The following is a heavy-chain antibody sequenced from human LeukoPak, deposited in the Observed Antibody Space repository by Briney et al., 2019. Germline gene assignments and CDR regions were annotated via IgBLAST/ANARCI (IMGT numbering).Heavy chain of an antibody. Sequence: TGGSLRLSCAASGFTFSSYAMHWVRQPPGKGLEWIGSIYYSGSTYYNPSLKSRVTISVDMSKNQFSLKLNSVTATDTAVYYCARHYGPWGQGTLVTVSS. J-gene: IGHJ4*02. CDR2: IYYSGST. CDR1: GFTFSSYAMH. V-gene: IGHV4-39*01. CDR3: ARHYGP. D-gene: IGHD3-10*01.